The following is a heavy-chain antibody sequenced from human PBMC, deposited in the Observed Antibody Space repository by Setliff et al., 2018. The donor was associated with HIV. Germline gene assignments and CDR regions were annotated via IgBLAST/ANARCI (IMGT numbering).Heavy chain of an antibody. CDR3: ARAGVPYNFWSGYYYYYYYMDV. CDR1: GFTFSNYW. Sequence: GGSLRLSCAASGFTFSNYWMHWVRQAPGKGLVWVSRINTDGSSTTYADSVKGRFTISRDNAKNALYLQMNSLRAEDTAVYYCARAGVPYNFWSGYYYYYYYMDVWGKGTTVTVSS. J-gene: IGHJ6*03. V-gene: IGHV3-74*01. D-gene: IGHD3-3*01. CDR2: INTDGSST.